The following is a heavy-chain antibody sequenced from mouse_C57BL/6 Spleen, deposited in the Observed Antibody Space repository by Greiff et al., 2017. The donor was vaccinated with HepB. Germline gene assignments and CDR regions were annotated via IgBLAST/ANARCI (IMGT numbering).Heavy chain of an antibody. J-gene: IGHJ1*03. CDR1: GSTFSSYT. CDR3: ARQLTTVVAPLDV. Sequence: EVHLVESGGGLVKPGGSLKLSCAASGSTFSSYTMSWVRQTPEKRLEWVATISGGGGNTYYPDSVKGRFTISRDNAKNTLYLQMSSLRSEDTALYYCARQLTTVVAPLDVWGTGTTVTVSS. V-gene: IGHV5-9*01. D-gene: IGHD1-1*01. CDR2: ISGGGGNT.